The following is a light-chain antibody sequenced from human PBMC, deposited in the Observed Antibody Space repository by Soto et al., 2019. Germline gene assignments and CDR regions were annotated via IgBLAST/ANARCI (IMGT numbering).Light chain of an antibody. CDR3: QQFNNYPLT. CDR2: DAS. V-gene: IGKV3-11*01. Sequence: EIVLTQSPATLSLSPGERATLSCRASQSVSSYLAWYKQKPGQAPRLLIYDASNRATGIPARFSGSGSGTEFTLTISSLEPEDFATYYCQQFNNYPLTFGGGTKVDIK. CDR1: QSVSSY. J-gene: IGKJ4*01.